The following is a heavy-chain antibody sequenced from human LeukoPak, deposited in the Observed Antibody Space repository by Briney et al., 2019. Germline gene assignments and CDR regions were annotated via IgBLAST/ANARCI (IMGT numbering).Heavy chain of an antibody. CDR3: ASSPEDGPDY. Sequence: PGRSLRLSCAASGFTFSSYAMHWVRQAPGKGLEWVAVISYDGSNKYYADSVKGRFTISRDNSKNTLYLQMNSLRVEDTAVYYCASSPEDGPDYWGQGTLVTVSS. CDR1: GFTFSSYA. V-gene: IGHV3-30-3*01. J-gene: IGHJ4*02. CDR2: ISYDGSNK. D-gene: IGHD5-24*01.